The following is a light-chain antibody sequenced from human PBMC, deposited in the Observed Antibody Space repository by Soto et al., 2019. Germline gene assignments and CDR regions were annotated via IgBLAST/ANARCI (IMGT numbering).Light chain of an antibody. CDR3: SSYAGTHIV. Sequence: QSALTQPPSASGSPGQSATISCTGTSSDVGGYDYVSWYQQHPGKAPKLMIYDVTKRPSGVPDRFSGSKSANTASLTVSGLQAEDEADYYCSSYAGTHIVFGTGTKVTVL. CDR1: SSDVGGYDY. CDR2: DVT. V-gene: IGLV2-8*01. J-gene: IGLJ1*01.